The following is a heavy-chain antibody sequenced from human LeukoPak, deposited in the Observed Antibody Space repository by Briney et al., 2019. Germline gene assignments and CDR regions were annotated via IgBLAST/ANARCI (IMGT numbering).Heavy chain of an antibody. Sequence: GGSLRLSCAASGCTFDDYAMHWVRQAPGKGLEWVSGISWNSGSIGYADSVKGRFTISRDNAKNSLYLQMNSLRAEDTALYYCAKGIGGATHDAFDIWGQGTMVTVSS. D-gene: IGHD1-26*01. J-gene: IGHJ3*02. CDR2: ISWNSGSI. CDR3: AKGIGGATHDAFDI. V-gene: IGHV3-9*01. CDR1: GCTFDDYA.